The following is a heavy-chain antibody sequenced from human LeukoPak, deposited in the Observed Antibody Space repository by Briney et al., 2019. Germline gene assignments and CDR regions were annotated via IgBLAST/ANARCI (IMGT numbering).Heavy chain of an antibody. D-gene: IGHD3-16*01. CDR3: ARGGSYASFGFDR. V-gene: IGHV3-53*01. CDR1: GFTVSSTS. CDR2: IYTGGST. J-gene: IGHJ4*02. Sequence: PGGSPRLSCAASGFTVSSTSMSWVRQAPGKGLEWVSLIYTGGSTYYADSVKGRFTISRDNSKNTLYLQMNSLRAEDTAVYYCARGGSYASFGFDRWGQGTLVTVSS.